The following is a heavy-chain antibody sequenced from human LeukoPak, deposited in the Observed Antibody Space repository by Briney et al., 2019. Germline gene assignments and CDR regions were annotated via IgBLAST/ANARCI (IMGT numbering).Heavy chain of an antibody. CDR1: GGSISSGSYY. CDR3: ARDGGQWLGNFDC. D-gene: IGHD6-19*01. Sequence: SETLSLTCTVSGGSISSGSYYWSWIRQPAGKGLEGIGRIYTSGSTNYNPSLKSRVTISADTSKNQFSLKLSSVTAADTAVYYCARDGGQWLGNFDCWGQGTLVTVSS. CDR2: IYTSGST. V-gene: IGHV4-61*02. J-gene: IGHJ4*02.